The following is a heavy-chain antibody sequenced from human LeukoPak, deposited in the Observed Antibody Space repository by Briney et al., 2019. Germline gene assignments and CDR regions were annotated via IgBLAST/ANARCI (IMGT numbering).Heavy chain of an antibody. Sequence: SETLSLTCTVSGGSISGSYWSWIRQPAGKGLEWIGRIYTSGSTNYNPSLRSRVTMSVDTSKNQFSLNLSSVTAADTAVYYCARDYSSGWYGYWGQGTLVTVSS. CDR2: IYTSGST. CDR1: GGSISGSY. J-gene: IGHJ4*02. CDR3: ARDYSSGWYGY. D-gene: IGHD6-19*01. V-gene: IGHV4-4*07.